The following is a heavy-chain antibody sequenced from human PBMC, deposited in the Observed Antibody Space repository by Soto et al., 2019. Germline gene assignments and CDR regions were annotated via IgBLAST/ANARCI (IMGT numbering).Heavy chain of an antibody. D-gene: IGHD2-15*01. CDR1: GYTFTSYY. Sequence: EASVKVSCKASGYTFTSYYRHWVRQAPGQGLEWMGIINPSGGSTSYAQKFQGRVTMTRDTSTSTVYMELSSLRSEDTAVYYCAREQYRDGYSYWGQGTLVTVSS. CDR2: INPSGGST. V-gene: IGHV1-46*01. CDR3: AREQYRDGYSY. J-gene: IGHJ4*02.